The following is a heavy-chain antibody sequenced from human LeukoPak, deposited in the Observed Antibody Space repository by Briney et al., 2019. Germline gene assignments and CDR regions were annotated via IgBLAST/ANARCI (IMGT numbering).Heavy chain of an antibody. Sequence: SETLSLTCTVSGGSISSSSYYWGWIRQPPGKGLEWIGNIYYSGSTYYNPSLKSRVTISVDTSKNQFSLRLNSVTAADTAVYYCARASAYSSSSGVNYWDQGTLVTVSS. CDR1: GGSISSSSYY. CDR2: IYYSGST. V-gene: IGHV4-39*07. CDR3: ARASAYSSSSGVNY. D-gene: IGHD6-6*01. J-gene: IGHJ4*02.